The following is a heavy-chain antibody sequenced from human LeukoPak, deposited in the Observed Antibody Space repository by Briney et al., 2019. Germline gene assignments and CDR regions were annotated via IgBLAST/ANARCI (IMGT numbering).Heavy chain of an antibody. D-gene: IGHD4-23*01. CDR1: GFTFSSYW. V-gene: IGHV3-74*01. Sequence: PGGSLRLSCAVSGFTFSSYWMNWDRQAPGKGLVWVSRIASDGSSTTYADSVKGRFSISRDNAKNTLYLQMNSLRVEDTAVYYCARGRPHGNDYWGQGTLVTVSS. J-gene: IGHJ4*02. CDR3: ARGRPHGNDY. CDR2: IASDGSST.